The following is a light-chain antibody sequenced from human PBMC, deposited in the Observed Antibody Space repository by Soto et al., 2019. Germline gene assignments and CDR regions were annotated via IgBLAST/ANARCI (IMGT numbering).Light chain of an antibody. CDR1: QSVNDNH. V-gene: IGKV3-20*01. CDR2: GAS. Sequence: EVVLTQSPGTLSLSPGARATLSCRASQSVNDNHLAWYQQKGGQAPRLLIYGASTRATGVPQRFSGSGVGTADCLTINRQEPADFGLSYCDVYGWLPAGGTFGPGGIV. CDR3: DVYGWLPAGGT. J-gene: IGKJ3*01.